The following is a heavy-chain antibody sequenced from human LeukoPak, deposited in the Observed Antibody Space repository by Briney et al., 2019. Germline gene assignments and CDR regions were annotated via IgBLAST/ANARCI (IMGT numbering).Heavy chain of an antibody. V-gene: IGHV3-30*18. CDR2: ISYDGGNK. Sequence: GGSLRLSCAASGFTFGSYGMHWVRQAPGKGLEWVAVISYDGGNKYYADSVKGRFTISRDNSKNTLNLQMNSLRAEDTAVYYCAKDYIYGGWGNAFDIWGQGTKVTVSS. D-gene: IGHD5-18*01. CDR3: AKDYIYGGWGNAFDI. CDR1: GFTFGSYG. J-gene: IGHJ3*02.